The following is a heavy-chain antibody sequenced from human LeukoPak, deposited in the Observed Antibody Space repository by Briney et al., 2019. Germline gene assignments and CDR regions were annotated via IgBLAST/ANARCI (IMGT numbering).Heavy chain of an antibody. J-gene: IGHJ4*02. CDR1: GYSFAGYF. D-gene: IGHD1-26*01. V-gene: IGHV1-2*06. CDR2: INPNSGGT. Sequence: ASVKVSCKTSGYSFAGYFIHWVRQAPGQGLQWMGRINPNSGGTEYEQSFQGRVTRTRDTSISTAYVEVSTLISDDTAVYYCARDLSSTSNWEFDYWGQGTLVTVSS. CDR3: ARDLSSTSNWEFDY.